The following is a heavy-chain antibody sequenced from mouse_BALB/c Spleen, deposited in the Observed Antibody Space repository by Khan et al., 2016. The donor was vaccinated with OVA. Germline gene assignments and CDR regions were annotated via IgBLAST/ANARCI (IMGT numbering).Heavy chain of an antibody. CDR3: ARSYDGAWFTY. CDR2: IYPGSGST. CDR1: GYTFSDYV. J-gene: IGHJ3*01. Sequence: QMQLEESGPELVKPGASVKMSCKASGYTFSDYVISWVRLRTGQGLEWIGEIYPGSGSTYYNEKFKGKATLTADKPSSTAYMQLSSLTSEDSAVYFCARSYDGAWFTYWGQGTLVTVS. D-gene: IGHD1-1*01. V-gene: IGHV1-77*01.